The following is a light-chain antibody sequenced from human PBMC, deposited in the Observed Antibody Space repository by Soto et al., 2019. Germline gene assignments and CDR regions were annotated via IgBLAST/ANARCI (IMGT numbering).Light chain of an antibody. CDR1: SSDVGSYNL. Sequence: QSALTQPASVSGSPGQSITISCTGSSSDVGSYNLVSWYQHHPGKAPKLMIFEGSKRPSRVSNRFSGSKSVNTASLTISGLQSEDEADYYCCSYAGNSVVFGGGTKVTVL. CDR2: EGS. V-gene: IGLV2-23*01. J-gene: IGLJ2*01. CDR3: CSYAGNSVV.